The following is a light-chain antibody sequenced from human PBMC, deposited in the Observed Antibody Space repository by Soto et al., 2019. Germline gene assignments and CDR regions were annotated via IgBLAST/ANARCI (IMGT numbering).Light chain of an antibody. CDR3: QQYHNWPWT. V-gene: IGKV3-15*01. Sequence: EIVMTHSPATLSVSPWQIATLSCRASQSISYNLAWYQKKGGQAPRLLMYGASTRATGIPARFSGGGSGTEFSLTVSSLQSEDFAVYYRQQYHNWPWTFGQGTKVDIK. CDR1: QSISYN. CDR2: GAS. J-gene: IGKJ1*01.